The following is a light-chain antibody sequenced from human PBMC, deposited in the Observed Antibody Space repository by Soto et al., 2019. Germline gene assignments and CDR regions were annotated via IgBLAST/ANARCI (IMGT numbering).Light chain of an antibody. CDR2: DAS. V-gene: IGKV3-11*01. CDR3: QQRSNWPSLT. CDR1: QSVGSY. Sequence: EIVLIQSPATLSLSPGERATLSCRASQSVGSYLAWYQHKPGQAPRLLXSDASIRANGIPARFSGSGSETDLTLTISSLEPEDSAVYYCQQRSNWPSLTFGGGTKVDIK. J-gene: IGKJ4*01.